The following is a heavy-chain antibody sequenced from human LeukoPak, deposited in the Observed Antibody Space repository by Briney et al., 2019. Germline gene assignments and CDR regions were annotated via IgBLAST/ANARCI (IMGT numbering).Heavy chain of an antibody. CDR2: IYYSGST. CDR1: GGSISSGGYY. J-gene: IGHJ3*02. Sequence: SEALSLTCNVSGGSISSGGYYWSWIRQHPGKGLEWIGYIYYSGSTYYNPSLKSRVTISVDTSKNQFSLKLSSVTAADTAVYYCARGSVVYGDYNAFDIWGQGTMVTVSS. V-gene: IGHV4-31*03. D-gene: IGHD4-17*01. CDR3: ARGSVVYGDYNAFDI.